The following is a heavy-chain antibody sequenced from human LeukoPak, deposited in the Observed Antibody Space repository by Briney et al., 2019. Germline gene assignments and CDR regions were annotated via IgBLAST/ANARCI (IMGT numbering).Heavy chain of an antibody. CDR3: AKVRDDSSGYYYSYYFDY. CDR1: GFTFSSYA. D-gene: IGHD3-22*01. Sequence: GGSLRLSCAASGFTFSSYAMTWVRQAPGKGLEWVSAISGSGVSTYYADSVKGRFTISRDNSKNTLYLQMNSLRAEDTSVYYCAKVRDDSSGYYYSYYFDYWGQGTLVTVSS. J-gene: IGHJ4*02. CDR2: ISGSGVST. V-gene: IGHV3-23*01.